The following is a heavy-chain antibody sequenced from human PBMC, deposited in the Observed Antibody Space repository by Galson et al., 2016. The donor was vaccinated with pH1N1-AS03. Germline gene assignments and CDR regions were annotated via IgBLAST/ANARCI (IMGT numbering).Heavy chain of an antibody. CDR2: IYWDDDK. CDR3: VPRMRQRRGWFGP. V-gene: IGHV2-5*04. CDR1: GVPLNTNGLG. J-gene: IGHJ5*02. D-gene: IGHD3-10*01. Sequence: PALVKPTQTVTLTCTFSGVPLNTNGLGVGWVRQPPGKALEGLAIIYWDDDKRYSPSLKSRLTIARDASTQQAVLTIRSRYPVATGTYFCVPRMRQRRGWFGPWGQGTQVTVSS.